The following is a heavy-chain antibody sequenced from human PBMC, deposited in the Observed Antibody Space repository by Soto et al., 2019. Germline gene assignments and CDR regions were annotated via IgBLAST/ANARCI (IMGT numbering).Heavy chain of an antibody. Sequence: GSLRLSCAASGFTFSNAWMSWVRQAPGKGLEWVGRIKSKTDGGTTDYAAPVKGRFTISRDDSKNTLYLQMNSLKTEDTAVYYCTTAHDILTGYYPSDYYYYYMDVWGKGTTVTVSS. J-gene: IGHJ6*03. CDR1: GFTFSNAW. D-gene: IGHD3-9*01. CDR3: TTAHDILTGYYPSDYYYYYMDV. CDR2: IKSKTDGGTT. V-gene: IGHV3-15*01.